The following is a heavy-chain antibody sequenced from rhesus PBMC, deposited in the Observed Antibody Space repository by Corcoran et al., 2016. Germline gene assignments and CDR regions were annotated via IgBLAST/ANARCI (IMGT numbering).Heavy chain of an antibody. V-gene: IGHV4-122*02. J-gene: IGHJ4*01. Sequence: QVQLQESGPGLVKPSETLSLTCAVSGGSISSGYYSWSWTRQPPGKGLDWIGYITYSGSTSYNPSPKSQVTISRDTSRNQFSLKLSSVTAADTAVYYCAIHVDTATVHWGQGVLVTVS. CDR3: AIHVDTATVH. CDR1: GGSISSGYYS. CDR2: ITYSGST. D-gene: IGHD5-12*01.